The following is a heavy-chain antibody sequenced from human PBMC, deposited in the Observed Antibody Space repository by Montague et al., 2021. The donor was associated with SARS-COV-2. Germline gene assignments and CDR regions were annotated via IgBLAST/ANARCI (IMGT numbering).Heavy chain of an antibody. CDR3: ARMLTTVTLFNGDYYGMDV. J-gene: IGHJ6*01. CDR2: IDWXXXK. Sequence: PPLVNPTQTLTLTCTFSGFSLSTSGMCVSWIRQPPGKALEWLALIDWXXXKYYSTSLKTRLTIPKDTSKNQVALTMTNMDPVDTATYYCARMLTTVTLFNGDYYGMDVWGKGPRSPSPQ. V-gene: IGHV2-70*01. D-gene: IGHD4-17*01. CDR1: GFSLSTSGMC.